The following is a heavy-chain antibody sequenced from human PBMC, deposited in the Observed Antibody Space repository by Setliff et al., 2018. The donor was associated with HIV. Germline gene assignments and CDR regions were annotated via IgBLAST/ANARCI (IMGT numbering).Heavy chain of an antibody. CDR1: GGSISSHY. D-gene: IGHD3-16*02. V-gene: IGHV4-59*11. J-gene: IGHJ4*02. Sequence: SETLSLTCTVSGGSISSHYWSWIRQPPGKGLEWIGSIYYSGSTNYNPSLKSRVTISVDTSKNQFSLKLSSVTAADTAVYYCARDSGDYVWGSYRPYYFGYWGQGTLVTVSS. CDR2: IYYSGST. CDR3: ARDSGDYVWGSYRPYYFGY.